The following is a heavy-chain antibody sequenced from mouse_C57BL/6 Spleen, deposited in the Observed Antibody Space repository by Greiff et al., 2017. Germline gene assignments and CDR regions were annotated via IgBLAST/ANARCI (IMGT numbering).Heavy chain of an antibody. CDR2: IWSDGST. CDR1: GFSLTSYG. V-gene: IGHV2-6*03. Sequence: QVQLQQSGPGLVAPSQSLSITCTVSGFSLTSYGVSWVRQPPGKGLEWLVVIWSDGSTTYNSALKSRLSISKDNSKSQVFLKMNSLQPDDTAMYYCARPIDYDYGGFAYGGQGTLVTVSA. J-gene: IGHJ3*01. D-gene: IGHD2-4*01. CDR3: ARPIDYDYGGFAY.